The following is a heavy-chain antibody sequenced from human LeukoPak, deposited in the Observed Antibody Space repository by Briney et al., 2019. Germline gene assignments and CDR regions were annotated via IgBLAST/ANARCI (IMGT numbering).Heavy chain of an antibody. V-gene: IGHV5-51*01. J-gene: IGHJ6*02. CDR3: ARLRVTTVIDYYYYGMDV. CDR2: TYPGDSDT. D-gene: IGHD4-11*01. CDR1: GYSFTNYW. Sequence: GESLKISCKGSGYSFTNYWIGWVRQMPGKGLEWMGITYPGDSDTRYSPSFQGQVTISADKSISTAYLQWSSLKASDTAMYYCARLRVTTVIDYYYYGMDVWGQGTTVTVSS.